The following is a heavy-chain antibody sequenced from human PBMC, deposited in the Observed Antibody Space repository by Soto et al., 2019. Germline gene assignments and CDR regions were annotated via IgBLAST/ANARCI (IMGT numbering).Heavy chain of an antibody. CDR1: GYTLTELS. Sequence: ASVKVSCKVSGYTLTELSMHWVRQAPGKGLEWMAGFDPEDGETIYAQKFQGRVTMTEDTSTDTAYMELSSLRSEDTAVYYCAPYIAAAGWYYFDYWGQGTLVTVS. D-gene: IGHD6-13*01. CDR2: FDPEDGET. J-gene: IGHJ4*02. V-gene: IGHV1-24*01. CDR3: APYIAAAGWYYFDY.